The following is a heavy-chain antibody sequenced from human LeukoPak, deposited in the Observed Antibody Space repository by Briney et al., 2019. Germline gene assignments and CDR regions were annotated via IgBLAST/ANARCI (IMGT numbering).Heavy chain of an antibody. V-gene: IGHV4-39*07. Sequence: PSETLSLTCTVSGGSISSSSYYWGWIRQPPGKGLEWIGSIYYSGSTYYNPSLKSRVTISVDTSKNQFSLKLSSVTAADTAVYYCARAEDCVWGSYRLWGQGTLVTVSS. CDR3: ARAEDCVWGSYRL. CDR2: IYYSGST. CDR1: GGSISSSSYY. J-gene: IGHJ4*02. D-gene: IGHD3-16*02.